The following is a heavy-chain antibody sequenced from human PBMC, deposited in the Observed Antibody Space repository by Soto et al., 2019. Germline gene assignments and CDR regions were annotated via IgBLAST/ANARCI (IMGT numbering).Heavy chain of an antibody. J-gene: IGHJ3*02. CDR3: ARGQEFGGKSDDYDI. D-gene: IGHD2-15*01. CDR1: GGNFRSES. CDR2: IIPFFGTS. Sequence: QVHLVQSGAEVKKPGSSVKVSCKASGGNFRSESINWVRQAPGQGLEWMGGIIPFFGTSDYAQKFQGRLTITAHESTSSAYMGLSSLRHQDTAVYSCARGQEFGGKSDDYDIWGQGTMVIVSS. V-gene: IGHV1-69*12.